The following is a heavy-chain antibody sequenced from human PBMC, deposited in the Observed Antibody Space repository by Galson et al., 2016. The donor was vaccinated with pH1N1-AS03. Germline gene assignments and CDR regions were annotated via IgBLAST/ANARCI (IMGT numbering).Heavy chain of an antibody. CDR3: ATDYDY. V-gene: IGHV1-24*01. CDR1: GLSLSELS. J-gene: IGHJ4*02. CDR2: FDREDGEA. Sequence: SVKVSCKVSGLSLSELSMHWVRQAPGKGLEWMGCFDREDGEAIYAQKFQGRLTVTEDRSTDTAYMELSSLRPEDTATYYCATDYDYWGQGTLVTGSS.